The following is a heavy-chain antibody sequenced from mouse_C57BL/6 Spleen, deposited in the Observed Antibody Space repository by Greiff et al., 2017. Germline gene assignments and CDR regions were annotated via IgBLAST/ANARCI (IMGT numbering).Heavy chain of an antibody. D-gene: IGHD1-1*01. CDR2: IWGVGST. CDR3: ATHYYGSGYFDV. J-gene: IGHJ1*03. V-gene: IGHV2-6*01. Sequence: VKLVESGPGLVAPSQSLSITCTVSGFSLTSYGVDWGRQSPGKGLEWLGVIWGVGSTNYNSALKSRLSISKDNSKSQVFLKMNSLQTDDTAMYYCATHYYGSGYFDVWGTGTTVTVSS. CDR1: GFSLTSYG.